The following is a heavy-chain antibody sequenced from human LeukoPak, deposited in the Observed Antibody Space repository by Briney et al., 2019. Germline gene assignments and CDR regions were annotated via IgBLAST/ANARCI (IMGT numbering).Heavy chain of an antibody. Sequence: PSETLSFTCTVSGGSISSSSYYWGWIRQPPGKGLEGIGSIYYSGSTNYNPTLRSRGTISVDTSKNQFSLKLSSVTAADTAVYYCARFRTLGGVIAYDYWGQGALVTVSS. CDR1: GGSISSSSYY. CDR3: ARFRTLGGVIAYDY. J-gene: IGHJ4*02. V-gene: IGHV4-39*07. D-gene: IGHD3-16*02. CDR2: IYYSGST.